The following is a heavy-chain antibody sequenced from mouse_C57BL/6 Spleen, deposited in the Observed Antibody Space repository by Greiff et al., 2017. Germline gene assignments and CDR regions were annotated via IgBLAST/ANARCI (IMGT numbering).Heavy chain of an antibody. V-gene: IGHV2-2*01. Sequence: VQLQQPGPGLVQPSQRLSITCTVSGFSLTSYGVHWVRPSPGTGLEWLGVIWRGGGTENNAAFISRLGISNDNSTCQVFFKMNSLQADDKSIYTCASPSWDWYFDVWGTGTTVTVSS. D-gene: IGHD4-1*01. J-gene: IGHJ1*03. CDR2: IWRGGGT. CDR3: ASPSWDWYFDV. CDR1: GFSLTSYG.